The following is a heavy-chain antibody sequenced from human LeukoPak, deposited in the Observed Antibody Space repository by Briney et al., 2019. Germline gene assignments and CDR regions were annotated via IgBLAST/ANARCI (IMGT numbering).Heavy chain of an antibody. CDR2: ISGDGTAT. CDR3: ACLSSSWPEDC. V-gene: IGHV3-43*02. J-gene: IGHJ4*02. Sequence: GGSLRLSCAASRFTFDHYGMHWVRQTPGRGLECVSLISGDGTATDYADSVRGRFTISRDNSRNSLYLQMNSLRIEDTALYYCACLSSSWPEDCWGQGTLVTVSS. D-gene: IGHD6-13*01. CDR1: RFTFDHYG.